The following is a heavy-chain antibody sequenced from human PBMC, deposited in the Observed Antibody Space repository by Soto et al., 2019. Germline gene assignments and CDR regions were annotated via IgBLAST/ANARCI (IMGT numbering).Heavy chain of an antibody. D-gene: IGHD3-22*01. V-gene: IGHV3-74*01. J-gene: IGHJ6*02. CDR2: INIYGSST. Sequence: SLRLSCAASGVTFSNYWMNWVRHAPGKGLEWVARINIYGSSTTYADSVKGRFTVSRDNAKNTLYLQMNSLRAEDTAVYYCARAETDYYDTSGYYHGYYYYGMDVWGQGTTVTVSS. CDR1: GVTFSNYW. CDR3: ARAETDYYDTSGYYHGYYYYGMDV.